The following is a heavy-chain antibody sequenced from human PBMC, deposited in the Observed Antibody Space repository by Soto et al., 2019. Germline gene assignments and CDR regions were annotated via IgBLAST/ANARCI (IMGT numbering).Heavy chain of an antibody. Sequence: SLRLSCAASGFTVDDVAMHSVRQAPGKGLEWVSGLRWNSGGIVYADSVNGRFTIARDSAKYSLFLEMNRLRPEDTDFYYCVKDFRPSEYDSSGYFDHLCRGPMVTVSS. D-gene: IGHD3-22*01. CDR1: GFTVDDVA. CDR2: LRWNSGGI. J-gene: IGHJ4*02. CDR3: VKDFRPSEYDSSGYFDH. V-gene: IGHV3-9*01.